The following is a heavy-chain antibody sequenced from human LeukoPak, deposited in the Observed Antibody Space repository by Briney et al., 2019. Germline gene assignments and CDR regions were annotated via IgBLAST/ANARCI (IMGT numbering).Heavy chain of an antibody. J-gene: IGHJ4*02. V-gene: IGHV3-30*18. CDR2: ISYDGSDK. D-gene: IGHD2-2*01. Sequence: GGSLRLSCAASGFTFGSYAMHWVRQAPGKGLGWVADISYDGSDKYYADSVKGRFIISRDSSKNTLYLQMNSLRAEDTAVYYCAKDQCSSTSCYEGRFDYWGQGTLVTVSS. CDR3: AKDQCSSTSCYEGRFDY. CDR1: GFTFGSYA.